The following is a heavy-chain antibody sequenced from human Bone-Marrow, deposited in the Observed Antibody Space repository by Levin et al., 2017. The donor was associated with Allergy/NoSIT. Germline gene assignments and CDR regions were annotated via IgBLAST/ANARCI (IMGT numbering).Heavy chain of an antibody. CDR1: GFTFSSYG. Sequence: GGSLRLSCAASGFTFSSYGMHWVRQAPGKGLEWVAVIWYDGSNKYYADSVKGRFTISRDNSKNTMFLQMNSLRADDTAVYYCASEVRTIAVTGNFDYWGQGTLVTVSS. D-gene: IGHD6-19*01. V-gene: IGHV3-33*01. CDR3: ASEVRTIAVTGNFDY. CDR2: IWYDGSNK. J-gene: IGHJ4*02.